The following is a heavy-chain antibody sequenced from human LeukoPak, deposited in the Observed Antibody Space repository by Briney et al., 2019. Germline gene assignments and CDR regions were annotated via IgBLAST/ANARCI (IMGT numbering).Heavy chain of an antibody. V-gene: IGHV5-51*01. J-gene: IGHJ3*02. D-gene: IGHD3-10*01. CDR3: ARETFGGTAFDI. CDR1: GFSFPNYW. Sequence: GESLKISCKGSGFSFPNYWIGWVRQMPGKGLEWMGIIYPEDSDTRYSPSFQGHVTMSADTSIMTDYLHWSSLKASDTAMYYCARETFGGTAFDIWGQGTMVTVSS. CDR2: IYPEDSDT.